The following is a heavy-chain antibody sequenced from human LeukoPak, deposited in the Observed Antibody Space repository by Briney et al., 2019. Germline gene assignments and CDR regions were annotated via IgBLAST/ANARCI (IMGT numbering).Heavy chain of an antibody. CDR3: ARATLLYGSGSYVHFDY. V-gene: IGHV4-34*01. CDR2: INHSGST. Sequence: SETMSLTCAVYGGSFSGYYWSWIRQPPGKGLEWIGEINHSGSTNYNPTLKSRVTISVDTSKNQFSLKLSSVTAADTAVYYCARATLLYGSGSYVHFDYWGQGTLVTVSS. D-gene: IGHD3-10*01. J-gene: IGHJ4*02. CDR1: GGSFSGYY.